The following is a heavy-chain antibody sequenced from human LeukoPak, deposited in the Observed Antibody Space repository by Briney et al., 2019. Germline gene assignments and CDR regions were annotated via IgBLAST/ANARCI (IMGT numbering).Heavy chain of an antibody. CDR2: ISSSGSTI. D-gene: IGHD3-3*01. CDR1: GFTFSSYE. Sequence: GGSLRLSCAASGFTFSSYEMNWVRQAPGKGLEWVSYISSSGSTIYYADSVKGRFTISRDNAKNSLYLQMNSLRAEDTAVYYCAKVFHFGYAFDIWGQGTMVTVSS. V-gene: IGHV3-48*03. J-gene: IGHJ3*02. CDR3: AKVFHFGYAFDI.